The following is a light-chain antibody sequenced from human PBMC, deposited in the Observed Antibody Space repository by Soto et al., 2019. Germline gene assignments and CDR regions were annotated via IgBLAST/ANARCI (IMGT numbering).Light chain of an antibody. CDR3: QQRSNWPPVIT. V-gene: IGKV3-11*01. CDR1: QSFSSY. Sequence: EIVLTQSPATLSLSPGERATLSCRASQSFSSYLAWYQQKPGQAPRLLIYDASKRATGIPARFSGRGPGTDFTLSISSLEPEDFALYYCQQRSNWPPVITFGQGTRLEIK. J-gene: IGKJ5*01. CDR2: DAS.